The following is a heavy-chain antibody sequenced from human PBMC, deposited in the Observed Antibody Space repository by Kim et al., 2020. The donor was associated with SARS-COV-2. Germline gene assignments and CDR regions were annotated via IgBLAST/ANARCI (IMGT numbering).Heavy chain of an antibody. D-gene: IGHD3-22*01. CDR2: IKSKTDGGTT. Sequence: GGSLRLSCAASGFTFSNAWMSWVRQAPGKGLEWVGRIKSKTDGGTTDYAAPVKGRFTISRDDSKNTLYLQMNSLKTEDTAVYHCTTVRGYYYDSSGYPNSWGQGTLVTVSS. J-gene: IGHJ4*02. CDR1: GFTFSNAW. V-gene: IGHV3-15*01. CDR3: TTVRGYYYDSSGYPNS.